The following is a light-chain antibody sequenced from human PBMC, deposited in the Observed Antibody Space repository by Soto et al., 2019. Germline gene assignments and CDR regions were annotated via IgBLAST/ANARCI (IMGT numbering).Light chain of an antibody. CDR3: QQYNSYSR. CDR1: QSISSW. J-gene: IGKJ2*01. V-gene: IGKV1-5*01. Sequence: DIQMTQSPSTLSASVGDRVTITCRASQSISSWLAWYQQKPGKAPKLLIYDASSFESGVPSRFSGSVSGTEFTLTISSLQPDDFATYYCQQYNSYSRFGQGTKLQIK. CDR2: DAS.